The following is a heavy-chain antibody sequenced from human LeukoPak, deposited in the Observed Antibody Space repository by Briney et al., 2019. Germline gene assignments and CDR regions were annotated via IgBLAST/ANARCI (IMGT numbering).Heavy chain of an antibody. Sequence: GGSLSLTCAASGFTFSNYAMSWVRQAPGKGLEWVSAVSGRDTSTYYTDSVKGRFTISRDNSKNTLYLQMNSLSAEDTAIYYCAKWGDYDVLTGYYGSDYWGQGTLVTVSS. CDR1: GFTFSNYA. V-gene: IGHV3-23*01. D-gene: IGHD3-9*01. CDR3: AKWGDYDVLTGYYGSDY. CDR2: VSGRDTST. J-gene: IGHJ4*02.